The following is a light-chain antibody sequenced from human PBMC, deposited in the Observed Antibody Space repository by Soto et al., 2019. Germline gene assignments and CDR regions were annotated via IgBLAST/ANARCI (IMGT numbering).Light chain of an antibody. J-gene: IGKJ2*01. CDR1: QSISGD. V-gene: IGKV3-15*01. CDR3: QQYDSWPHT. CDR2: GAS. Sequence: EIVMTQSPATLSVSPGERVTLSCGASQSISGDLAWYQQKPGQAPRLVIYGASTRATGVPARFSGSGSATEFTITISILQSEDFAVYYCQQYDSWPHTFGLGTNLEIK.